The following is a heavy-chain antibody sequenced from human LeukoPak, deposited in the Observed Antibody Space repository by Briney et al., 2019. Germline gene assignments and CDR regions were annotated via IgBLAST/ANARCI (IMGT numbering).Heavy chain of an antibody. CDR1: GGSISSHY. D-gene: IGHD2/OR15-2a*01. CDR3: ARSSRPLSWYFDL. V-gene: IGHV4-59*11. Sequence: PSETLSLTCTVSGGSISSHYWSWIRQPPGKGLEWIGYIYYSGSTNYNPSLKSRVTISVDTSKNQFSLKLSSVTAADTAVYYCARSSRPLSWYFDLWGHGTLVTVSS. CDR2: IYYSGST. J-gene: IGHJ2*01.